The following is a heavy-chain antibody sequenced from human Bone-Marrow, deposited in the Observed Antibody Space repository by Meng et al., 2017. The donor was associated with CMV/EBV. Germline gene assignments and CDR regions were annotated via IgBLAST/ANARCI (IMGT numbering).Heavy chain of an antibody. CDR2: ISYDGNNK. CDR1: GFTFSTYA. J-gene: IGHJ6*02. V-gene: IGHV3-30-3*01. CDR3: AKDRGNSSPYGMDV. D-gene: IGHD6-6*01. Sequence: GGSLRLSCAASGFTFSTYAMHWVRQAPGKGLEWVAVISYDGNNKYYADSVKGRFTISRDSSKNTLYLQMNSLRAEDTAVYYCAKDRGNSSPYGMDVWGQGTTVTVSS.